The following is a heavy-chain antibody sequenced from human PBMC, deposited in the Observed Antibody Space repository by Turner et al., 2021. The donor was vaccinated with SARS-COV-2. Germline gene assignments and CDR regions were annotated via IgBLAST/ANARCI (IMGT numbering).Heavy chain of an antibody. CDR1: GFTFSSYD. Sequence: EVQLLESGGFFVPPGGSLSLSCASSGFTFSSYDMNWVRQAAGKGLEWVSYISGSGSTIYYGESMKGRVAVSRDNAKNSLYLQVNSLRVEETAVYYCARGRSWNYWGQGTLITVSS. CDR2: ISGSGSTI. V-gene: IGHV3-48*03. CDR3: ARGRSWNY. D-gene: IGHD1-26*01. J-gene: IGHJ4*02.